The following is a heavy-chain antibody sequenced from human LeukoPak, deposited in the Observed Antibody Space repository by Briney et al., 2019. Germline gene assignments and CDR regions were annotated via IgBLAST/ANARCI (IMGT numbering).Heavy chain of an antibody. CDR2: IYGGGSS. Sequence: GGSLRLSCAASGFTVNSNYMSWVRQAPGKGLEWGSVIYGGGSSYYADSVKGRFTISRDNSKNTLFLQMNSLRAEDTAVYYCARGTYYYDSSGYLGDAFDIWGQGTMVTVSS. V-gene: IGHV3-53*01. D-gene: IGHD3-22*01. J-gene: IGHJ3*02. CDR1: GFTVNSNY. CDR3: ARGTYYYDSSGYLGDAFDI.